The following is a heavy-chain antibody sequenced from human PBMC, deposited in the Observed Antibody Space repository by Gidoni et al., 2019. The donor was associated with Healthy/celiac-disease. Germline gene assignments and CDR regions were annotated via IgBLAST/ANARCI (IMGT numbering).Heavy chain of an antibody. CDR3: ASRTVTADY. J-gene: IGHJ4*02. Sequence: QMQLQESGPGLVKPSETLSRTCTVSGGSISSSSYYWGWIRQPPGKGLEWIGSIYYSGSTYYNPSLKSRVTISVDTSKNQFSLKLSSVTAADTAVYYCASRTVTADYWGQGTLVTVSS. CDR1: GGSISSSSYY. CDR2: IYYSGST. D-gene: IGHD4-17*01. V-gene: IGHV4-39*01.